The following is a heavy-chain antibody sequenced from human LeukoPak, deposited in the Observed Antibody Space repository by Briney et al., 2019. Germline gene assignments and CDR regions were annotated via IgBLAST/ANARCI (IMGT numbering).Heavy chain of an antibody. CDR3: ARERVDHYYGMDV. Sequence: PSQTLSLTCAVSGGSISSGGYSWSWIRQPPGKGLEWIGYIYHSGSTYYNPSLKSRVTISVDRSKNQFSLKLSSVTAADTAVYYCARERVDHYYGMDVWGQGTTVTVSS. CDR2: IYHSGST. J-gene: IGHJ6*02. CDR1: GGSISSGGYS. V-gene: IGHV4-30-2*01.